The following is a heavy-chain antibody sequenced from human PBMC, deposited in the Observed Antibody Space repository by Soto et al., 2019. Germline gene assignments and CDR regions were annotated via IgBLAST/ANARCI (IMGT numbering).Heavy chain of an antibody. D-gene: IGHD3-22*01. CDR2: INPSGGST. V-gene: IGHV1-46*01. J-gene: IGHJ3*02. CDR3: ARDPYYDSSGYYSIDAFDI. Sequence: ASVKVSCKASGYTFTSYYMHWVRQAPGQGLEWMGIINPSGGSTSYAQKFQGRVTMTRDTSTSTVYMELSSLRSEDTAVYYCARDPYYDSSGYYSIDAFDIWGQGTMVTGSS. CDR1: GYTFTSYY.